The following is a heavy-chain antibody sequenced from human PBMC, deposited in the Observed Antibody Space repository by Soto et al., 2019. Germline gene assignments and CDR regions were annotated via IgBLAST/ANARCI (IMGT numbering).Heavy chain of an antibody. D-gene: IGHD6-13*01. CDR2: ISSSSGST. CDR1: GFTFSDYY. V-gene: IGHV3-11*03. CDR3: AKNPLQHPQYSSSYGY. J-gene: IGHJ4*02. Sequence: GGSLRLSCAASGFTFSDYYMSWIRQAPGKGLEWVSYISSSSGSTYYADSVKGRFTISRDNAKNTLYLQMNSLRAEDTAVYYCAKNPLQHPQYSSSYGYWGQGTLVTVSS.